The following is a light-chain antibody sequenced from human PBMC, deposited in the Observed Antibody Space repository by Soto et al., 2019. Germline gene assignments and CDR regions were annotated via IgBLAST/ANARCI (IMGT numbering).Light chain of an antibody. CDR1: QSVSSN. CDR3: QQYNNCPPWT. J-gene: IGKJ1*01. CDR2: GAS. V-gene: IGKV3-15*01. Sequence: EIVMTQSPATLSVSPGERATLSCRASQSVSSNLAWYQQKPGQAPRLLIYGASTRATGIPARFSGSGSGTEFTLTISSLQSEDFALYYCQQYNNCPPWTFGQGTKVEIK.